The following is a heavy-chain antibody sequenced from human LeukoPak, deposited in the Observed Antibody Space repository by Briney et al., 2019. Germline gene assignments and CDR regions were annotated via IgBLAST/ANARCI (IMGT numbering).Heavy chain of an antibody. CDR3: ARAAGSIAAAGKAPFDY. Sequence: GGSLRLSCAASGFTFSSYAMHWVRQAPGKGLEWVAVISYDGSNKYYADSVKGRFTISRDNSKNTLYLQMNSLRAEDTAVYYCARAAGSIAAAGKAPFDYWGQGTLVTVSS. J-gene: IGHJ4*02. CDR1: GFTFSSYA. V-gene: IGHV3-30-3*01. D-gene: IGHD6-13*01. CDR2: ISYDGSNK.